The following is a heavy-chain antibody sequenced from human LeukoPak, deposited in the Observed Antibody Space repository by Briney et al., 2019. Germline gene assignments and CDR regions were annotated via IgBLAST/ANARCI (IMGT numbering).Heavy chain of an antibody. D-gene: IGHD2-2*01. CDR1: GGSISSGGYY. CDR3: ARVVRWGIVVVPAAESDAFDI. CDR2: IYHSGST. V-gene: IGHV4-30-2*01. J-gene: IGHJ3*02. Sequence: SETLSLTCTVSGGSISSGGYYWSWIRQPPGKGLEWIGYIYHSGSTYYNPSLKSRVTISVDRSKNQFSLKLSSVTAADTAVYYCARVVRWGIVVVPAAESDAFDIWGQGTMVTVSS.